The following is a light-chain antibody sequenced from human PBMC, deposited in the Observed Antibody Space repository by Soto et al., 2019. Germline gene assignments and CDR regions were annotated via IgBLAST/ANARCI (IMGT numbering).Light chain of an antibody. CDR2: TAS. CDR1: QGISNY. V-gene: IGKV1-27*01. CDR3: QKHNSAPLT. Sequence: DIQMTQSPSSLSASVGDRVIISCRASQGISNYLAWYQQRPGKAPNLLIYTASTLQSGVPSRFSGSGSGTDFTLTISSLQPEDVGTYYCQKHNSAPLTFGGGTKVEIK. J-gene: IGKJ4*01.